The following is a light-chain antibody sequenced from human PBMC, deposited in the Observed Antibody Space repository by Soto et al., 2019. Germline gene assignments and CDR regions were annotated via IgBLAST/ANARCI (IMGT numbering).Light chain of an antibody. CDR2: WAS. CDR3: QQYYTTLS. V-gene: IGKV4-1*01. J-gene: IGKJ4*01. CDR1: QSVLYNSDNKNY. Sequence: DIVMTQSPDSLAVSLGERATINCKSSQSVLYNSDNKNYLAWYQQKAGQPPKLLIYWASTRDSGVPDRFSGSGSGADFTLTNSNLQAEDVAVYYCQQYYTTLSFGGGTKVEIK.